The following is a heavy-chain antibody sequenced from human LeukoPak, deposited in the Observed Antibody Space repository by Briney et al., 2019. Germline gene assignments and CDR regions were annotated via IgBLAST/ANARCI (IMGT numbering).Heavy chain of an antibody. CDR2: IYYSGST. Sequence: SETLSLTRTVSGGSISSYYWSWIRQPPGKGLEWIGYIYYSGSTNYNPSLKSRVTISVDTSKNQFSLKLSSVTAADTAVYYCARHPTTVTTIYWYFDLWGRGTLVTVSS. V-gene: IGHV4-59*08. CDR1: GGSISSYY. D-gene: IGHD4-17*01. J-gene: IGHJ2*01. CDR3: ARHPTTVTTIYWYFDL.